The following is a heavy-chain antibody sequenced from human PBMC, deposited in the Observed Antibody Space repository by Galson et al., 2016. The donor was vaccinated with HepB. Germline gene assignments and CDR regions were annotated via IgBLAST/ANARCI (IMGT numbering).Heavy chain of an antibody. J-gene: IGHJ5*01. Sequence: SETLSLTCGVSGGSLSGHVWTWIRQTPGKGLEWIGEIDTTGYVSYNPSLNSRVILSIEMSRSQVSLNLTSVTAAETAVYFCGRGGSNGISPWAQGTLVTVSS. D-gene: IGHD4-23*01. CDR1: GGSLSGHV. CDR2: IDTTGYV. CDR3: GRGGSNGISP. V-gene: IGHV4-34*01.